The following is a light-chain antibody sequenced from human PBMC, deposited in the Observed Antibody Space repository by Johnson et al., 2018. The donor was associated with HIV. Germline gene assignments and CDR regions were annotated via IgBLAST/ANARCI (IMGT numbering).Light chain of an antibody. Sequence: QAVLTQPPSVSAAPGQKVTISCSGSSSNIGNNYVSWYQQVPGTAPKLLIYDNNRRPSVIPDRFSGSKSGTSATLGITGLQTGDEADYYCGTWDSSLSGVFGTGTKVTVL. CDR3: GTWDSSLSGV. J-gene: IGLJ1*01. CDR2: DNN. V-gene: IGLV1-51*01. CDR1: SSNIGNNY.